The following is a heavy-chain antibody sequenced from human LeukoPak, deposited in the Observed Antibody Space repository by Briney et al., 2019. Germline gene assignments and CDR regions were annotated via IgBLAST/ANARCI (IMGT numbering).Heavy chain of an antibody. J-gene: IGHJ6*03. D-gene: IGHD6-13*01. CDR1: GGSISSGGYY. Sequence: SETLSLTCTVSGGSISSGGYYWSWIRQPPGKGLEWIGYIYHSGSTYYNPSLKSRVTISVDRSKNQFSLKLSSVTAADTAVYYCARNFRIAAAGRGDYYYYYYMDVWGKGTTVTVSS. CDR3: ARNFRIAAAGRGDYYYYYYMDV. V-gene: IGHV4-30-2*01. CDR2: IYHSGST.